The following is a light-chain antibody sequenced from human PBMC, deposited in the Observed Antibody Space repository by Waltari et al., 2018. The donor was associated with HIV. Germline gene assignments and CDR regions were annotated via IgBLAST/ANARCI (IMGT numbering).Light chain of an antibody. CDR3: QQYYATSVP. V-gene: IGKV4-1*01. Sequence: DIVMTHSRDFLRVSLGERVTLHCKSSPSLFYSSKNKKFFACYQVKPQQAPKLLIYWASTRHVGVPGRFSCSGSGADFTLTIDSLQLEDVAVYYCQQYYATSVPFGGGT. CDR1: PSLFYSSKNKKF. CDR2: WAS. J-gene: IGKJ2*01.